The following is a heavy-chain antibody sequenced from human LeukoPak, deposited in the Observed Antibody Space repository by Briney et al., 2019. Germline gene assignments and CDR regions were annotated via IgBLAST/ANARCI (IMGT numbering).Heavy chain of an antibody. Sequence: GGSLRLSCAASGFTFSSYAMSWVRQAPGKGLEWVSAISGSGASTYYADSVKGRFTISRDNSKNTLYLQMNSLRVEDTAVYYCAKDLGDGYTGDAFDIWGQGTMVTVSS. CDR2: ISGSGAST. V-gene: IGHV3-23*01. CDR1: GFTFSSYA. CDR3: AKDLGDGYTGDAFDI. J-gene: IGHJ3*02. D-gene: IGHD5-24*01.